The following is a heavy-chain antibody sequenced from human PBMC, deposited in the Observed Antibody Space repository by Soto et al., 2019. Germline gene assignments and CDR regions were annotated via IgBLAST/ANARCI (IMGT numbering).Heavy chain of an antibody. Sequence: QVQLVESGGGVVQPGRSLRVSCAASGFTFSSYGMHWVRQAPGKGLEWVAVIWHDGSNKYYADSVKGRFTISRDNSKNTLYLQMNSLRVEDTAVYYCATLGGSTFGGRFDFWGQGTLVTVSS. CDR2: IWHDGSNK. CDR1: GFTFSSYG. CDR3: ATLGGSTFGGRFDF. V-gene: IGHV3-33*01. J-gene: IGHJ4*02. D-gene: IGHD3-16*01.